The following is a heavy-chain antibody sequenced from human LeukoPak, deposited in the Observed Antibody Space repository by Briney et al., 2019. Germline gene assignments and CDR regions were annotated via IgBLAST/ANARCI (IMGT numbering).Heavy chain of an antibody. CDR2: IYTSGYT. D-gene: IGHD6-13*01. CDR3: ARGMDVGSSWSYNWFDP. CDR1: GGSISSGAYY. Sequence: SQTLSLTCTVSGGSISSGAYYWSWIRQPAGKGLEWIGRIYTSGYTNYNPSLKSRVTISVDTSKNHFSLKLTSVTAADTAVYYCARGMDVGSSWSYNWFDPWGQGTLVTVSS. J-gene: IGHJ5*02. V-gene: IGHV4-61*02.